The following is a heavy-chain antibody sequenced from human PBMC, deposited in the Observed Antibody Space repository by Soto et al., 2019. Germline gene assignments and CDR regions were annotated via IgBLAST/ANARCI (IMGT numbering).Heavy chain of an antibody. J-gene: IGHJ6*02. CDR3: ARDSFFWSIAARPDGMDV. Sequence: SQTLSLTCAISGDSVSSNSAAWNWIRQSPSRGLEWLGRTYYRSKWYNDYAVSVKSRITINPDTSKNQFSLQLNSVTPEDTAVYYSARDSFFWSIAARPDGMDVWGQGTTVTVSS. D-gene: IGHD6-6*01. V-gene: IGHV6-1*01. CDR2: TYYRSKWYN. CDR1: GDSVSSNSAA.